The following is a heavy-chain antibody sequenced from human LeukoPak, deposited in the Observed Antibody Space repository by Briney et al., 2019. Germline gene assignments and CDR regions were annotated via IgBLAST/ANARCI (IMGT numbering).Heavy chain of an antibody. J-gene: IGHJ4*02. CDR2: IYYSGST. CDR1: GGSISSSSYY. Sequence: SETLSLTCAVSGGSISSSSYYWGWIRQPPGKGLEWIGSIYYSGSTYYNPSLKSRVTISVDTSKNQFSLKLSSVTAADTAVYYCASSSSGSYGNYFDYWGQGTLVTVSS. V-gene: IGHV4-39*01. CDR3: ASSSSGSYGNYFDY. D-gene: IGHD1-26*01.